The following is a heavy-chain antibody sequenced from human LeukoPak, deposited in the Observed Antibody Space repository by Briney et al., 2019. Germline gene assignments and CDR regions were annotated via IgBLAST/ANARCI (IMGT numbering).Heavy chain of an antibody. Sequence: SVTLSLTCTVSGGSISSGSYYWSWIRQPAGKGLEWIGRIYTSGSTNYNPSLKSRVTISVDTSKNQFSLKLSSVTAADTAVYYCARVPYCYDSSGYSAFDIWGQGTMVTVSS. J-gene: IGHJ3*02. CDR2: IYTSGST. V-gene: IGHV4-61*02. CDR3: ARVPYCYDSSGYSAFDI. CDR1: GGSISSGSYY. D-gene: IGHD3-22*01.